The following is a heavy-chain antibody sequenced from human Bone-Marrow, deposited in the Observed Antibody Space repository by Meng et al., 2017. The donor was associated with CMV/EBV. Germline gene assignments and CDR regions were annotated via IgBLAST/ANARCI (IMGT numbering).Heavy chain of an antibody. CDR2: ISWNSGSI. CDR1: GFTFDDYA. V-gene: IGHV3-9*01. Sequence: LSLTCAASGFTFDDYAMHWVRQAPGKGLEWVSGISWNSGSIGYADSVKGRFTISRDNAKNSLYLQMNSLRAEDTALYFCAKDRHYDTRGFYSFSCDSWGQGTLVTVSS. D-gene: IGHD3-22*01. CDR3: AKDRHYDTRGFYSFSCDS. J-gene: IGHJ4*02.